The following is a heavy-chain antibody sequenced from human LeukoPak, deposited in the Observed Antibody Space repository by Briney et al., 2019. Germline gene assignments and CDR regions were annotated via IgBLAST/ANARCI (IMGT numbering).Heavy chain of an antibody. CDR2: ISWNSGSI. D-gene: IGHD3-22*01. CDR1: GFTFDDYA. J-gene: IGHJ4*02. V-gene: IGHV3-9*01. Sequence: GGSLRLSGAASGFTFDDYAMHWVRQAPGKGLEWVSGISWNSGSIGYADSVKGRFTISRDNAKNSLYLQMNSLRAEDTALYYCAKVGDSSGYYYIDYWGQGTLVTVSS. CDR3: AKVGDSSGYYYIDY.